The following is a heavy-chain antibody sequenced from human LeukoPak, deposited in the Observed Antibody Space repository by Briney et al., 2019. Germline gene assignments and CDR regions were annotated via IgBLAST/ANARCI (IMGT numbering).Heavy chain of an antibody. Sequence: SETLSLTCNVSGGSFNGYYWTWIRQPPGKGLEWIAEINHTGTTNHNPSLKSRVSVSTDTSKNQFFLKLTSVTAADTALYYCARLVVTAPQYHYYMDVWGEGTTVIVSS. D-gene: IGHD2-21*02. V-gene: IGHV4-34*01. CDR3: ARLVVTAPQYHYYMDV. CDR2: INHTGTT. J-gene: IGHJ6*03. CDR1: GGSFNGYY.